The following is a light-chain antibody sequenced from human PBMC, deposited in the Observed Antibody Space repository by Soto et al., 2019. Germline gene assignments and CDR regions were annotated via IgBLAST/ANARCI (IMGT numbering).Light chain of an antibody. Sequence: EIVMTQSPVTLSVSPGERATLSCRASQSVNSNLAWYQQKPGQAPRLLIYSASTRATGIPARFSGSGSRTEFTLTISSLQSEYFAVYYCQQYNNWPRTFGQGTKLEIK. CDR2: SAS. CDR1: QSVNSN. V-gene: IGKV3-15*01. CDR3: QQYNNWPRT. J-gene: IGKJ1*01.